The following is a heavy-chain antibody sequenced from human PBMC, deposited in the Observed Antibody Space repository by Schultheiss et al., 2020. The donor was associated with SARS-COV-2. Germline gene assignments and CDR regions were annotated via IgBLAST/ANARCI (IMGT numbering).Heavy chain of an antibody. D-gene: IGHD6-13*01. CDR1: GFTFRNYW. CDR3: ARARAEQHLPFSWGPIPHPTTWFDP. V-gene: IGHV3-74*01. CDR2: INSDGSAS. Sequence: GGSLRLSCAASGFTFRNYWMHWVRQIPGKELVWVSRINSDGSASSYADSVQGRFTVSRDNAGNTLYLQMNNLRVEDTAIYYCARARAEQHLPFSWGPIPHPTTWFDPWGQGTLVTVSS. J-gene: IGHJ5*02.